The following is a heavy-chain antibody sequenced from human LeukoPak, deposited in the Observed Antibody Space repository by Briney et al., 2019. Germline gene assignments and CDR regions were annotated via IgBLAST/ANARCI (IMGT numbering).Heavy chain of an antibody. CDR2: IFYTGKT. Sequence: NPSETLSLTCTVSGGSVYTSDYYWGWVRQPPGKGPEWIGDIFYTGKTNYNPSLKSRVSISIDTSKNQFSLKLTSVTAADTAVYYCARVFDSWGQGTLVTVCS. V-gene: IGHV4-39*07. J-gene: IGHJ4*02. CDR3: ARVFDS. CDR1: GGSVYTSDYY.